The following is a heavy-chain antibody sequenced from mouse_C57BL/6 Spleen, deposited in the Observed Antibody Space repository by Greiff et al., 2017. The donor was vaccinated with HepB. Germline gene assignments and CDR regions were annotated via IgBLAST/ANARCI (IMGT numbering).Heavy chain of an antibody. Sequence: VQLQQPGAELVKPGASVKMSCKASGYTFTSYWITWVKQRPGQGLEWIGDIYPGSGSTNYNEKFKSKATLTVDTSSSTAYMQLSSLTSEDSAVYYCARAPYDYDRVYYFDYWGQGTTLTVSS. V-gene: IGHV1-55*01. J-gene: IGHJ2*01. CDR3: ARAPYDYDRVYYFDY. CDR2: IYPGSGST. D-gene: IGHD2-4*01. CDR1: GYTFTSYW.